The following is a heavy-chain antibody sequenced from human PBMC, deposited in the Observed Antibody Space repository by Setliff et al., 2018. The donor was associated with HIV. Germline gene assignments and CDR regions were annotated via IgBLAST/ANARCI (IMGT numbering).Heavy chain of an antibody. D-gene: IGHD2-15*01. CDR2: MHSSGRT. J-gene: IGHJ6*04. Sequence: SETLSLTCTVSGGSIDSYYCTWIRHSPGKGLEWIGYMHSSGRTNFNASLQSRVTMSVDTSKNQCSLKLSSVTAADTAVYYCARFCAYGSCPDVWSKGTTVTVSS. V-gene: IGHV4-59*08. CDR1: GGSIDSYY. CDR3: ARFCAYGSCPDV.